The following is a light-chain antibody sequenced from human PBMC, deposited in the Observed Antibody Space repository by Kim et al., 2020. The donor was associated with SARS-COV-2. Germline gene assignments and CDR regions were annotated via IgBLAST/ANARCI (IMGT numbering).Light chain of an antibody. CDR1: RRVLSSS. Sequence: AAAGGTAPPCGAARRVLSSSLAWYQQKPGQVPRLLIYSASNRATGISGGFSGGGSGTDFTLTISSVQPEDFAVYYCQQYGARPYTFGQGTKLEI. J-gene: IGKJ2*01. V-gene: IGKV3-20*01. CDR2: SAS. CDR3: QQYGARPYT.